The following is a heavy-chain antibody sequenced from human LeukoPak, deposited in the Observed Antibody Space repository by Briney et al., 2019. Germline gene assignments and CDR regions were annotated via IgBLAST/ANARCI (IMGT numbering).Heavy chain of an antibody. Sequence: SETLSLTCTVSGGSISSYYWGWIRQPPGKGLEWIGYISYNGNTHYIPSLKSRVTISVDTSKNQFSLKLSSVTAADTAVYFCARDAPILGQDVFDIWGQGTMVTVSS. D-gene: IGHD2-2*02. V-gene: IGHV4-59*01. J-gene: IGHJ3*02. CDR3: ARDAPILGQDVFDI. CDR2: ISYNGNT. CDR1: GGSISSYY.